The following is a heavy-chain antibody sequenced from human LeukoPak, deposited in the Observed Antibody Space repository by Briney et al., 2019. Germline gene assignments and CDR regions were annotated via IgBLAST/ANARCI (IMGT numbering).Heavy chain of an antibody. CDR2: IGTAGDT. Sequence: GGSLRLSCAASGFTFSSYDMHWVRHATGKGLEWVSAIGTAGDTYYPGSVKGRFTISRENAKNSLYLQMNSLRAEDTAVYYCARASWGSTPLFDYWGQGTLVTVSS. J-gene: IGHJ4*02. CDR1: GFTFSSYD. D-gene: IGHD7-27*01. CDR3: ARASWGSTPLFDY. V-gene: IGHV3-13*01.